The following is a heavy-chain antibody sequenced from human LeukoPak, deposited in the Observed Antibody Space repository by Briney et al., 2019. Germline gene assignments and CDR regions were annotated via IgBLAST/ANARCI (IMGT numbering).Heavy chain of an antibody. CDR2: IIPIFGTA. D-gene: IGHD5-18*01. CDR3: ARESPQRSGYSYPH. V-gene: IGHV1-69*05. CDR1: GGTFSSYA. J-gene: IGHJ4*02. Sequence: SVKVSCNASGGTFSSYAISWVRQAPGQGLEWMGGIIPIFGTANYAQKFQGRVTITRDTSASTAYMELSSLRSEDTAVYFCARESPQRSGYSYPHWGQGTLVTVSS.